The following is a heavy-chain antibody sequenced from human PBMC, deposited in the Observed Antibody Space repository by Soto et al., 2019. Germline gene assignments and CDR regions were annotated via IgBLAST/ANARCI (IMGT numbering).Heavy chain of an antibody. D-gene: IGHD3-10*01. CDR2: IGGISGST. Sequence: GESLKISCAASGFTFSNFVMSWVRRAPGKGLEWVSAIGGISGSTYYADSVKGRFTISRDNSNNTLSLQMSSLRAEDTAIYYCAKRRGEGYFDLWGRGTLVTVSS. CDR3: AKRRGEGYFDL. CDR1: GFTFSNFV. V-gene: IGHV3-23*01. J-gene: IGHJ2*01.